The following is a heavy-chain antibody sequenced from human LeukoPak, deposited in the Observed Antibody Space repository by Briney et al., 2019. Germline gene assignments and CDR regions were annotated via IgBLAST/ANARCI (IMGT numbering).Heavy chain of an antibody. J-gene: IGHJ4*02. CDR3: ARGVVVGRPTAMVLDYWGQGE. CDR1: GGSFSGYY. D-gene: IGHD5-18*01. Sequence: SETLSLTCAVYGGSFSGYYWSWIRQPPGKGLEWIGEINHSGSTNYNPSLKSRVTISVDTSKNQFSLKLSSVTAADTAVYYCARGVVVGRPTAMVLDYWGQGEWGQGTLVTVSS. CDR2: INHSGST. V-gene: IGHV4-34*01.